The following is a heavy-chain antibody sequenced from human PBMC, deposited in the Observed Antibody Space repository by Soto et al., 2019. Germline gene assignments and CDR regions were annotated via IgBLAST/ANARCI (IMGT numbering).Heavy chain of an antibody. J-gene: IGHJ4*02. D-gene: IGHD7-27*01. Sequence: QVQLVQSGAEVKKPGASVKVSCKASGYTFTSYDINWVRQATGQGLEWVGWMSPNSVNTGYAQKFQGRVTMTRTTSASTAYMELTSLRSDDTAIYYCARGPPKWGFDYWGQGTLVTVSS. CDR1: GYTFTSYD. CDR3: ARGPPKWGFDY. CDR2: MSPNSVNT. V-gene: IGHV1-8*01.